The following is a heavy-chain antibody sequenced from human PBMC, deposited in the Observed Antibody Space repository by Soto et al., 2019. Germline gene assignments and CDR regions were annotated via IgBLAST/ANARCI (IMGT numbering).Heavy chain of an antibody. V-gene: IGHV4-39*07. CDR3: ARDPMVRGSHYYYYGMDV. CDR2: IYYSGST. D-gene: IGHD3-10*01. Sequence: SETLSLTCTVSGVSISSSSYYWGWIRQPPGKGLEWIGCIYYSGSTYYNPSLKSRVTISVDTSKNQFSLKLSSVTAADTAVYYCARDPMVRGSHYYYYGMDVWGQGTTVTVSS. CDR1: GVSISSSSYY. J-gene: IGHJ6*02.